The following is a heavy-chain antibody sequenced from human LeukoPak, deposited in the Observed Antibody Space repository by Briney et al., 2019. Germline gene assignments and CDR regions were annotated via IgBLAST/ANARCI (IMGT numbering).Heavy chain of an antibody. D-gene: IGHD3-3*01. J-gene: IGHJ6*02. CDR1: GFTFSSYW. V-gene: IGHV3-74*01. CDR3: ARGNDLWRNGMDV. CDR2: INGDGSST. Sequence: PGVSLRLSCAASGFTFSSYWMHWVRQGPGKGLVWVSRINGDGSSTNYADSVKGRFTISRDNAKNPLHLQMYRLRVEATALYYCARGNDLWRNGMDVWGQGPTVTVPS.